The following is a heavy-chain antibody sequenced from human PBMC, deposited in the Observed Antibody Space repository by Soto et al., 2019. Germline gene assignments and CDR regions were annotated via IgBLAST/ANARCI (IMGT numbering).Heavy chain of an antibody. D-gene: IGHD3-9*01. J-gene: IGHJ5*02. CDR2: ISGSGGST. CDR3: AKGSQRYFDWLGWFDP. Sequence: EVQLSESGGGLVQPGGSLRLSCAASGFTFSSYAMSWVRQAPGKGLEWVSAISGSGGSTYYADSVKGRFTISRDNSKNTLYLQMNSLRAEDTAVYYCAKGSQRYFDWLGWFDPWGQGTLVTVSS. V-gene: IGHV3-23*01. CDR1: GFTFSSYA.